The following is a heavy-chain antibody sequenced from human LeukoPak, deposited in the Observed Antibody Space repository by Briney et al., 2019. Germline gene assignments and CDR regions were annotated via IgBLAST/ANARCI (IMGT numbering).Heavy chain of an antibody. J-gene: IGHJ4*02. CDR3: ARDHGYSYGNRYLDY. CDR2: INAGNGNT. CDR1: GYTFTSYA. V-gene: IGHV1-3*01. Sequence: GASVRVSCKASGYTFTSYAMHWVRQAPGQRREWMGWINAGNGNTKYSQKFQGRVTITRDTSASTAYMERSSLRSEDTAVYYCARDHGYSYGNRYLDYWGQGTLVTVSS. D-gene: IGHD5-18*01.